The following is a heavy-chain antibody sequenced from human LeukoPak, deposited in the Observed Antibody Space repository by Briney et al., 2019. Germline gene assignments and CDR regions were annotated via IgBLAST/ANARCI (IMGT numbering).Heavy chain of an antibody. CDR3: ARDEHIVVVPAAQVPYYYYGMDV. D-gene: IGHD2-2*01. V-gene: IGHV3-30-3*01. J-gene: IGHJ6*02. Sequence: GGSLRLSCAASGFTFSGYAMHWVCQAPGKGLEWVAVISYDGSNKYYADSVKGRFTISRDNSKNTLYLQMNSLRAEDTAVYYCARDEHIVVVPAAQVPYYYYGMDVWGQGTTVTVSS. CDR1: GFTFSGYA. CDR2: ISYDGSNK.